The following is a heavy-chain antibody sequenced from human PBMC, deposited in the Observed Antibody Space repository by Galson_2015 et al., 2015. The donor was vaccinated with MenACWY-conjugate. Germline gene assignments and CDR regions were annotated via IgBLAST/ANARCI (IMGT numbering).Heavy chain of an antibody. CDR2: ISYDGSNE. V-gene: IGHV3-30*18. D-gene: IGHD6-13*01. CDR3: AKDWSVPYSTISYYYYGLDV. J-gene: IGHJ6*02. CDR1: GFTFRRFG. Sequence: SLRLSCAASGFTFRRFGMHWVRQAPGKGLEWMAVISYDGSNESYAASVTGRFPISRDHSQNTLSLQLNSLRADDTAVYYCAKDWSVPYSTISYYYYGLDVWGQGTTVTVSS.